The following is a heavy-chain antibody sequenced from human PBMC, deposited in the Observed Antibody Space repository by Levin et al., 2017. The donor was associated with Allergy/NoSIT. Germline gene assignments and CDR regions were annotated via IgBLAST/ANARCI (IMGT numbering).Heavy chain of an antibody. CDR1: GFTFGDYA. J-gene: IGHJ4*02. CDR2: IRNKAHGGTT. Sequence: GESLKISCTGSGFTFGDYAMSWVRQAPGKGLEWVGFIRNKAHGGTTEYAASVKGRLTISRDDSKSIAYLQMNSLKTEEKAVYFCARGGPPNYDYNWGSYRDGYFDYWGQGTLVTVSS. D-gene: IGHD3-16*02. V-gene: IGHV3-49*04. CDR3: ARGGPPNYDYNWGSYRDGYFDY.